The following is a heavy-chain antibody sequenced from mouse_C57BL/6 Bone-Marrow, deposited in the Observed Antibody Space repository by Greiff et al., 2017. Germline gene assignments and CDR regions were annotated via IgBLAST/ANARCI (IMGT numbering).Heavy chain of an antibody. J-gene: IGHJ1*03. CDR3: ASNYYGSRGYFDV. Sequence: VQLQQPGAELVRPGTSVKLSCKASGYTFTSYWLHWVKQRPGQGLEWIGVIDPSDSYTNYNQKFKGKATLTVDTSSSTAYMQLSSLTSEDSAVYNCASNYYGSRGYFDVWGTGTTVTVSS. CDR2: IDPSDSYT. D-gene: IGHD1-1*01. V-gene: IGHV1-59*01. CDR1: GYTFTSYW.